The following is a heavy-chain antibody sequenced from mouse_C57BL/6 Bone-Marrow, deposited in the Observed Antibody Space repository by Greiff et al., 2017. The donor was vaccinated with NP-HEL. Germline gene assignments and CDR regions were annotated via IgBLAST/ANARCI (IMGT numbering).Heavy chain of an antibody. Sequence: VQLQQSGAELVMPGASVKLSCKASGYTFTSYWMHWVKQRPGQGLEWIGMIHPNSGSTNYNEKFKSKATLTVDKSSSTAYMQLSSLTSEDSAVYYCGDGSSYLNLDYGGQGTTRTVSS. CDR1: GYTFTSYW. CDR2: IHPNSGST. V-gene: IGHV1-64*01. J-gene: IGHJ2*01. D-gene: IGHD1-1*01. CDR3: GDGSSYLNLDY.